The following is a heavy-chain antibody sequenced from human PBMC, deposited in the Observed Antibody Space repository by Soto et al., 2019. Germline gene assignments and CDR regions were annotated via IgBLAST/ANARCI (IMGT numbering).Heavy chain of an antibody. D-gene: IGHD3-10*01. V-gene: IGHV3-30-3*01. CDR1: GFTFSSYA. J-gene: IGHJ4*02. CDR3: ASLDRKYYYGSIQWDY. CDR2: ISYDGSNK. Sequence: QVQLVESGGGVVQPGRSLRLSCAASGFTFSSYAMHWVRQAPGKGLEWVAVISYDGSNKYYADSVKGRFTISRDNSKNSLYLQMNSLRAEDTAVYYCASLDRKYYYGSIQWDYWGQGTLVTVSS.